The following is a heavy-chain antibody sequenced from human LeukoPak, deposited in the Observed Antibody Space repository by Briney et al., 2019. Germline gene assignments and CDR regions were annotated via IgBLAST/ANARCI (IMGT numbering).Heavy chain of an antibody. CDR2: ISYDGSNK. Sequence: PGGSLRLSCAASGFTFSSYAMHWVRQAPGKGLEWVAVISYDGSNKYYADSVKGRFTISRDNSKNTLYLQMNSLRAEDTAVYYCARMLERDYWGQGTLVTVSS. CDR3: ARMLERDY. CDR1: GFTFSSYA. J-gene: IGHJ4*02. D-gene: IGHD2-8*01. V-gene: IGHV3-30*04.